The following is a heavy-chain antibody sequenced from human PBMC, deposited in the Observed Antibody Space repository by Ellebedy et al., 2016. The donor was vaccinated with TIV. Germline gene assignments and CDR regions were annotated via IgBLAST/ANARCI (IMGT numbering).Heavy chain of an antibody. D-gene: IGHD2-2*01. V-gene: IGHV3-7*03. Sequence: PGGSLRLSCAASGSTFSSYWMSWVRQAPGKGLEWVANIKQDGSEKYYVDSVKGRFTISRYNAKNSLYLQMNSLRAEDTAVYYCARDVIKRYCSSTSCPGGFDYWGQGTLVTVSS. CDR3: ARDVIKRYCSSTSCPGGFDY. CDR1: GSTFSSYW. J-gene: IGHJ4*02. CDR2: IKQDGSEK.